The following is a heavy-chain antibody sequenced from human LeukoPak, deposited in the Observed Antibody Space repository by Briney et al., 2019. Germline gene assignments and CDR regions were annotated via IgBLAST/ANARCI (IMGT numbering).Heavy chain of an antibody. CDR1: VFTFSNNL. Sequence: QAGESLRLSCAASVFTFSNNLIHWVRQTPRKGLECVSRITSDGIEIAYADSVEGRFTISRDNAKNTLFLQMNSLRAEDTDVYYCVRDYAVERVADWGQGALVTVSS. V-gene: IGHV3-74*01. J-gene: IGHJ4*02. CDR2: ITSDGIEI. D-gene: IGHD3-16*01. CDR3: VRDYAVERVAD.